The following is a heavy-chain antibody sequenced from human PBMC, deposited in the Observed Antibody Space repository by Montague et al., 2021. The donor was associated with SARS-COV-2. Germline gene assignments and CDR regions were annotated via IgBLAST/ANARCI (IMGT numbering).Heavy chain of an antibody. Sequence: SLRLSCAASGFTFSSYSMNWVRQAPGKGLEWVSSISSSSSYIYYADSVKGRFTISRDNAKNSLYLQMNSLRAEDTAVYYCAREESRYEAFDIWGQGTMVTVSP. CDR3: AREESRYEAFDI. D-gene: IGHD6-13*01. CDR2: ISSSSSYI. J-gene: IGHJ3*02. CDR1: GFTFSSYS. V-gene: IGHV3-21*01.